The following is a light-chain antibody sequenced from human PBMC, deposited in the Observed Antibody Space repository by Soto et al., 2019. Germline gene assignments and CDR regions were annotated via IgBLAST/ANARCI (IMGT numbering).Light chain of an antibody. CDR1: ESGDTN. J-gene: IGKJ2*01. Sequence: MKQSPATLSVSLGHRATLSCRASESGDTNVAWYQQKPGQAPRLLVHGASMRAAGVPARFTGSGSGTDFTLTISGLQSDDFAVYYCQQYYNWPPYTFGQGTKVDI. CDR3: QQYYNWPPYT. V-gene: IGKV3-15*01. CDR2: GAS.